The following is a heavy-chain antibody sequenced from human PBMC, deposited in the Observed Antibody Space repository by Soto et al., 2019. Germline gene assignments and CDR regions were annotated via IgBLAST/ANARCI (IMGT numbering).Heavy chain of an antibody. CDR3: ARAPSNEYHLLSIVGLAPAQYHYYIDV. CDR2: MNPNSGNT. V-gene: IGHV1-8*01. J-gene: IGHJ6*03. D-gene: IGHD2-2*01. Sequence: QVQLVQSGAEVKKPGASVKVSCKASGYTFTSYDINWVRQATGQVLERMGWMNPNSGNTGYARKFQGRVTMTRNTSIGKAYMELSSLRCEETVVYYCARAPSNEYHLLSIVGLAPAQYHYYIDVWGKGTTVTVSS. CDR1: GYTFTSYD.